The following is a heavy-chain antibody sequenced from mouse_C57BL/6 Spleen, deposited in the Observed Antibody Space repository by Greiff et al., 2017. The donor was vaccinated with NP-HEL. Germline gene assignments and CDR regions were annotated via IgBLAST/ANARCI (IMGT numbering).Heavy chain of an antibody. CDR1: GYTFTDYY. CDR3: ARSRWLLLYFDV. D-gene: IGHD2-3*01. CDR2: INPNNGGT. J-gene: IGHJ1*03. Sequence: EVQLQQSGPELVKPGASVKISCKASGYTFTDYYMNWVKQSHGKSLEWIGDINPNNGGTSYNQKFKGKATLTVDKSSSTAYMELRSLTSEDSAVYYCARSRWLLLYFDVWGTGTTVTVSS. V-gene: IGHV1-26*01.